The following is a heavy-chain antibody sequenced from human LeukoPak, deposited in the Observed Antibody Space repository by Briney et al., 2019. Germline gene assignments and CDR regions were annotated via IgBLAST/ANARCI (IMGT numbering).Heavy chain of an antibody. CDR3: ARSRCYNCAFDI. CDR2: IYASGST. CDR1: GGSIGSYY. Sequence: PSETLSLTCTVSGGSIGSYYGSWIRQPAGKGLEWVGRIYASGSTNYNPSLKSRVTMSVDTSENQFSLKLSSVTAADTAVYYCARSRCYNCAFDIWGQGTMVTVSS. J-gene: IGHJ3*02. D-gene: IGHD2-2*02. V-gene: IGHV4-4*07.